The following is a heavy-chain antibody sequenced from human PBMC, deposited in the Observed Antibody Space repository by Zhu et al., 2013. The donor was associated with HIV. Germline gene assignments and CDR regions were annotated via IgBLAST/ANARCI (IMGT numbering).Heavy chain of an antibody. J-gene: IGHJ4*02. V-gene: IGHV1-8*03. CDR1: GGTFSSYA. D-gene: IGHD3-10*01. CDR3: ARRGSTYYYGSGSYYHFDY. Sequence: QVQLVQSGAEVKKPGSSVKVSCKASGGTFSSYAINWVRQATGQGLEWMGWMNPNSGNTGYAQKFQGRVTITRNTSISTAYMELSSLRSEDTAVYYCARRGSTYYYGSGSYYHFDYWGQGTLVTVSS. CDR2: MNPNSGNT.